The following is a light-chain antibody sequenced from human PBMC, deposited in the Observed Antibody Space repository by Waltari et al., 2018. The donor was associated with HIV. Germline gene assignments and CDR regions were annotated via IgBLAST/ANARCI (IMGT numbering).Light chain of an antibody. CDR3: QSADTSGDYVV. V-gene: IGLV3-25*03. CDR2: KDS. J-gene: IGLJ2*01. CDR1: ALPKQY. Sequence: SYELTQPPAVSVPPGQTARITCSGDALPKQYAYWYQQKSGQAPLLVIYKDSERPSGIPERISGSSSGTTVTLTITGVQAEDEADYYCQSADTSGDYVVFGGGTKLTV.